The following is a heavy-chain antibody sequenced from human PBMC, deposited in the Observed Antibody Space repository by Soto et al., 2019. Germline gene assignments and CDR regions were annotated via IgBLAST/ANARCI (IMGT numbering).Heavy chain of an antibody. CDR3: ARDPPYDSSGYSYDY. D-gene: IGHD3-22*01. CDR2: ISSSSSTI. Sequence: GGSLRLSCAASGFTFSSYSMNWVRQAPGKGLEWVSYISSSSSTIYYADSVKGRFTISRDNAKNSLYLQMNSLRDEDTAVYYCARDPPYDSSGYSYDYWGQGTLVTVSS. V-gene: IGHV3-48*02. J-gene: IGHJ4*02. CDR1: GFTFSSYS.